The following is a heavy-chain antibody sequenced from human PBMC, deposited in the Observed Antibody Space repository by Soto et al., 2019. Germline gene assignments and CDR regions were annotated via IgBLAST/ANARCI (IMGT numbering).Heavy chain of an antibody. CDR2: IYPGDSDT. V-gene: IGHV5-51*01. Sequence: PGESLKISCKGSGYSFTSYWIGWVRQMPGKDLEWMGIIYPGDSDTRYSPSFQGQVTISADKSLRTAYLQWTSLKASDTALYYCARTRSSTLGFYYDGMDVWGQGTTVTVS. J-gene: IGHJ6*02. CDR3: ARTRSSTLGFYYDGMDV. CDR1: GYSFTSYW. D-gene: IGHD6-6*01.